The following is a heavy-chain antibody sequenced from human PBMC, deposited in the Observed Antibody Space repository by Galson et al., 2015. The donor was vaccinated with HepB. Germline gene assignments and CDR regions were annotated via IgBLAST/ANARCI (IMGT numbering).Heavy chain of an antibody. V-gene: IGHV5-51*03. CDR2: IYPGDSDT. Sequence: QSGAEVKKPGESLKISCKGSGYSFTSYWIGWVRQMPGKGLEWMGIIYPGDSDTRYSPSFQGQVTISADKSISTAYLQWSSLKASDTAMYYCARLGYSYGENYYYYYMDVWGKGTTVTVSS. J-gene: IGHJ6*03. CDR1: GYSFTSYW. CDR3: ARLGYSYGENYYYYYMDV. D-gene: IGHD5-18*01.